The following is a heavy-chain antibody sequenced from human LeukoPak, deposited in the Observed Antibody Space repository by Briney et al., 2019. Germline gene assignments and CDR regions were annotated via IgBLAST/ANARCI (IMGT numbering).Heavy chain of an antibody. V-gene: IGHV1-18*01. CDR3: ARGDSIVVAPAAIDPYYYMDV. CDR1: GYTFTSYG. J-gene: IGHJ6*03. Sequence: ASVKVSCKASGYTFTSYGISWVRQAPGQGLEWMGWISAYNGNTNYAQKLQGRVTMTTDTSTSTAYMELRSLRSDDTAVYYCARGDSIVVAPAAIDPYYYMDVWGKGTTVTVSS. D-gene: IGHD2-2*01. CDR2: ISAYNGNT.